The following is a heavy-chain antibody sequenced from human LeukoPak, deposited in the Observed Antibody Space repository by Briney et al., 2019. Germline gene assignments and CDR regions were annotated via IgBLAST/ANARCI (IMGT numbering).Heavy chain of an antibody. CDR2: ISGSGGST. CDR3: ARDDYGGNSFNY. V-gene: IGHV3-23*01. J-gene: IGHJ4*02. Sequence: GGSLRLSCAASGFTFSSYAMSWVRQAPGKGLEWVSAISGSGGSTYYADSVKGRFTISRDNAKNSLYLQMNSLRAEDTAVYYCARDDYGGNSFNYWGQGTLVTVSS. D-gene: IGHD4-17*01. CDR1: GFTFSSYA.